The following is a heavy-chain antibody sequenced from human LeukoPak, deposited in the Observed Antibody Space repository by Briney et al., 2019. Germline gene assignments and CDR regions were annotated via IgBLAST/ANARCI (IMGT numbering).Heavy chain of an antibody. Sequence: SETLSLTCSVSGGSISLYYWGWIRQPPGKGLEWIGHIYYSGSTNYNPSLKSRLTISVDTSRQQFSLKLNSVTAADTAVYYCARVGSSSWYYFDYWGQGTLVTVSS. CDR1: GGSISLYY. D-gene: IGHD6-13*01. CDR3: ARVGSSSWYYFDY. V-gene: IGHV4-59*01. J-gene: IGHJ4*02. CDR2: IYYSGST.